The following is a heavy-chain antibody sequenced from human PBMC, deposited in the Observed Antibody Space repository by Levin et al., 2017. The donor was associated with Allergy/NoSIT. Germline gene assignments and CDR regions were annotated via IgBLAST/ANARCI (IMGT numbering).Heavy chain of an antibody. D-gene: IGHD2-8*02. V-gene: IGHV3-23*01. J-gene: IGHJ4*02. CDR3: TGGYYFDY. CDR2: ISGGTGST. Sequence: PGGSLRLSCAASGFTFSNYVMTWVRQAPGKGLEWVSSISGGTGSTYYADSVKGRFTISRDDSENTLSLQMNSLRAEDTAAYYGTGGYYFDYWGQGSLVTVSS. CDR1: GFTFSNYV.